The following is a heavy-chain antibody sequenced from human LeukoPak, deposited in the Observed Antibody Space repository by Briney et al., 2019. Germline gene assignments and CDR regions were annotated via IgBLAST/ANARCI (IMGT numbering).Heavy chain of an antibody. CDR2: IWYDGSYK. CDR3: ARGAPLEYCGGDCSRLLDY. D-gene: IGHD2-21*02. Sequence: PGGSLRLSCVASGFTFSSHGIHWVRQAPGKGLEWVAFIWYDGSYKNYVDSVKGRFTISRDNSKNTLYLQMNSLRDEDTAVYYCARGAPLEYCGGDCSRLLDYWGQGTLVTVSS. V-gene: IGHV3-33*01. CDR1: GFTFSSHG. J-gene: IGHJ4*02.